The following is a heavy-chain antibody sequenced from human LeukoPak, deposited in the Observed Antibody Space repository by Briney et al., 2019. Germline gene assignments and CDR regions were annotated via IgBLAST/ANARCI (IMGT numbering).Heavy chain of an antibody. CDR3: ATYAGSSSKYFRD. Sequence: HGESLKISCKASGYSFTNYWIGWVRQMPGKGLEWMGIIYPGDSDTRYSPSFQGQVTISADKSISTAYLQRSSLQASDTAIYYCATYAGSSSKYFRDWGQGTLVTVSS. V-gene: IGHV5-51*01. J-gene: IGHJ1*01. D-gene: IGHD3-10*01. CDR2: IYPGDSDT. CDR1: GYSFTNYW.